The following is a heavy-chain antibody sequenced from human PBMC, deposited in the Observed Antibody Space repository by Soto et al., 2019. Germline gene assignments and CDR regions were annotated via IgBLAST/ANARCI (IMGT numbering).Heavy chain of an antibody. D-gene: IGHD3-10*01. J-gene: IGHJ6*02. CDR3: VRPLTSGQTNAREV. V-gene: IGHV3-53*01. CDR1: GLPVAGSY. CDR2: IYNDGTT. Sequence: GGSLRLSCVASGLPVAGSYMAWVRQAPGKGLEWASVIYNDGTTYYSQSVEGRFTISRDTSKNTLYLQMDRLRDEDTAVYYCVRPLTSGQTNAREVWGQGTTVTV.